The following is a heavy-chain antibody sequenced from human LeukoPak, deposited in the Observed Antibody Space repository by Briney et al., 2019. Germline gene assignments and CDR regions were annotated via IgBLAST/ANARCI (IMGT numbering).Heavy chain of an antibody. CDR1: GGSISSSY. CDR3: ARLEGSGATDY. CDR2: FSISGTT. J-gene: IGHJ4*02. V-gene: IGHV4-4*07. Sequence: SETLSLTCTVSGGSISSSYWSWIRQPAGKGREWIGRFSISGTTNYNPSLRSRVSISVDKSKNQFSLNLSSVTAADTAVYYCARLEGSGATDYWGQGTLVTVSS. D-gene: IGHD1-26*01.